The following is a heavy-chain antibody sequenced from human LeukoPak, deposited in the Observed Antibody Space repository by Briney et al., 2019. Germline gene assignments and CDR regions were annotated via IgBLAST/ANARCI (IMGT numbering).Heavy chain of an antibody. V-gene: IGHV3-33*01. J-gene: IGHJ4*02. CDR1: GFTFSSYG. Sequence: PGGSLRLSCAASGFTFSSYGMHWVRQAPGKGLEWVAVIWYDGGNKYYADSMKGRFTISRDNSKNTLYLQMNSLRAEDTAVYYCALGGYSSGWYYFDYWGQGTLVTVSS. D-gene: IGHD6-19*01. CDR3: ALGGYSSGWYYFDY. CDR2: IWYDGGNK.